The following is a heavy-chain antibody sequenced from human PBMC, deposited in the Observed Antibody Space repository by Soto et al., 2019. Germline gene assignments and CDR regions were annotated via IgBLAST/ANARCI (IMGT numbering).Heavy chain of an antibody. CDR1: GGSISSYY. CDR2: IYYSGST. J-gene: IGHJ6*03. Sequence: SETLSLTCTVSGGSISSYYWSWIRQPPGKGLEWIGYIYYSGSTNYNPSLKSRVTISVDTSKNQFSLKLSSVTAADTAVYYCATRSTIDYIGIPDYYYMDVWGKGTTVTVSS. CDR3: ATRSTIDYIGIPDYYYMDV. D-gene: IGHD4-4*01. V-gene: IGHV4-59*08.